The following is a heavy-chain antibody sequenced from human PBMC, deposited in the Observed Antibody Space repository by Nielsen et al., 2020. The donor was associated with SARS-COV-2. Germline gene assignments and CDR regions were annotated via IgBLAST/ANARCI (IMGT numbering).Heavy chain of an antibody. CDR3: ARDWSRAFDV. CDR1: GFALSDYS. J-gene: IGHJ3*01. V-gene: IGHV3-21*06. Sequence: GESLKISCAASGFALSDYSMNWVRQAPGKGLEWVAFISTSTSYMFYGDSVKGRFTISRDNAKNSLYLQMNSLRVEDTAVYYCARDWSRAFDVWGQGTMVTVSS. CDR2: ISTSTSYM.